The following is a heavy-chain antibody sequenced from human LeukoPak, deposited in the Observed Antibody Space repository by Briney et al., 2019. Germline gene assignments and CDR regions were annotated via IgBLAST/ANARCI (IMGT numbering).Heavy chain of an antibody. CDR3: ARGSSSWYAWFDP. J-gene: IGHJ5*02. V-gene: IGHV3-21*01. CDR2: ISSSSSYI. CDR1: GFTFSSHS. D-gene: IGHD6-13*01. Sequence: GGSLRLSCAASGFTFSSHSMNWVRQAPGKGLEWVSSISSSSSYIYYADSVKGRFTISRDNAKNSLYLQMNSLRAEDTAVYYCARGSSSWYAWFDPWGQGTLVTVSS.